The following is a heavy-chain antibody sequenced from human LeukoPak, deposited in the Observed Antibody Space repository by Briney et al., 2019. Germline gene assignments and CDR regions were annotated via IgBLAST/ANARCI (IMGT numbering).Heavy chain of an antibody. CDR1: GGSISSYY. D-gene: IGHD1-26*01. CDR3: VRHGGSYTFDF. J-gene: IGHJ4*02. CDR2: MYDSGST. V-gene: IGHV4-59*01. Sequence: PSETLSLTCTVSGGSISSYYWSWIRQPPGEGLELIGYMYDSGSTNYNPSLKSRVTISVDTSKNQFSLRLSSVTAADTAVYYCVRHGGSYTFDFWGQGVLVTVSS.